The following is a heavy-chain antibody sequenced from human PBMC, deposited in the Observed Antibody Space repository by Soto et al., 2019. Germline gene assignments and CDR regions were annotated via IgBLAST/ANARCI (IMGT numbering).Heavy chain of an antibody. V-gene: IGHV3-66*01. CDR3: ARDPSGGAAAGTHY. J-gene: IGHJ4*02. CDR1: GFTVSSNY. D-gene: IGHD6-13*01. Sequence: EVQLVESGGGLVQPGGSLRLSCAASGFTVSSNYMSWVRQAPGKGLEWVSVIYSGGSTYYADSVKGRFTISRDNSKNTLYLQMNSLRAEDTAVYYCARDPSGGAAAGTHYWGQGTLVTVSS. CDR2: IYSGGST.